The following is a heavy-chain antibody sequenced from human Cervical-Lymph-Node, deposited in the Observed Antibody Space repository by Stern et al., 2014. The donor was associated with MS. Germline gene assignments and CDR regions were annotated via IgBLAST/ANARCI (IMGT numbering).Heavy chain of an antibody. J-gene: IGHJ2*01. V-gene: IGHV4-59*11. CDR2: IYYSGST. D-gene: IGHD5-18*01. Sequence: QLPLQESGPGRVKPSEILSLTCSVSGGSISGHYWTWIRQPPGKGLEWIGPIYYSGSTNYNPSLKSRVSISVDMSKNQFYLQVTSATPADTAFYYCATGYNYTTHWYLDLWGRGTLVTVSS. CDR1: GGSISGHY. CDR3: ATGYNYTTHWYLDL.